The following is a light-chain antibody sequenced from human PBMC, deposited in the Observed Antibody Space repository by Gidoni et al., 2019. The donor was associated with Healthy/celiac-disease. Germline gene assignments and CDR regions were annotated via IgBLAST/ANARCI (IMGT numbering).Light chain of an antibody. V-gene: IGLV3-25*03. CDR2: KDS. CDR3: QSADSSGTYV. CDR1: ALPKQY. J-gene: IGLJ1*01. Sequence: SYERTQPPSVSVSPGQTARITCSGDALPKQYAYWYQQKPGQAPVLVIYKDSERPSGILERFSGSSSGTTVTLTISGVQAEDEADYYCQSADSSGTYVFGTGTKVTVL.